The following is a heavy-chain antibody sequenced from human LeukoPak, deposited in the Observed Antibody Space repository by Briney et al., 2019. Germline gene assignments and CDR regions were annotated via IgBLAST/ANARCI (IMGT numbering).Heavy chain of an antibody. CDR1: GFTFDDYA. CDR2: ISWNSGSI. J-gene: IGHJ4*02. Sequence: GGSLRLSCAASGFTFDDYAMHWVRQAPGKGLEWVSGISWNSGSIGYADSVKGRFTISRDNAKNSLYLQMNSLRAEDTALYYCASGRSYDSSGLDHWGQGTLVTVSS. CDR3: ASGRSYDSSGLDH. D-gene: IGHD3-22*01. V-gene: IGHV3-9*01.